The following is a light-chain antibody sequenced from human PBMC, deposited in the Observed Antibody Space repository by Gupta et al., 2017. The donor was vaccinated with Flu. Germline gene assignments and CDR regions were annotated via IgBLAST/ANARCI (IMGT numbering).Light chain of an antibody. Sequence: EIVLTQSPGTLSLSPGERATLSCRASQSVSSSLAWYQQKPGQAPRLLIYGSSSRATGIPDRFSGSGSGTDCTLTISRLEPEDFAVYYCQQYDGSPRTFGQGTKVEVK. CDR1: QSVSSS. CDR3: QQYDGSPRT. J-gene: IGKJ1*01. V-gene: IGKV3-20*01. CDR2: GSS.